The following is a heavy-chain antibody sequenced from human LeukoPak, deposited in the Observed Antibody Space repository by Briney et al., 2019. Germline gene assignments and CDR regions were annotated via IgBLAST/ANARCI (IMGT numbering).Heavy chain of an antibody. CDR3: ARDGGRVGATVIDY. V-gene: IGHV1-18*01. Sequence: ASVKVSCKASGHTFTSYGISWVRQAPGQGLEWMGWISAYNGNTNYAQKLQGRVTMTTDTSTSTAYMELRSLRSDDTAVYYCARDGGRVGATVIDYWGQGTLVTVSS. CDR1: GHTFTSYG. J-gene: IGHJ4*02. CDR2: ISAYNGNT. D-gene: IGHD1-26*01.